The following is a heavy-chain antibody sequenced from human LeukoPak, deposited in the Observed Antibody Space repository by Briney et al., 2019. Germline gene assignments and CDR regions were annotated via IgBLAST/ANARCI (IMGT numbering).Heavy chain of an antibody. CDR2: INPNSGGT. CDR1: GYTFTGYY. D-gene: IGHD3-3*01. Sequence: ASVKASCKASGYTFTGYYMHWVRQAPGQGLEWMGWINPNSGGTNYAQKFQGRVTMTRDTSISTAYMELSSLRSEDTAVYYCARVHDFWSGLFDYWGQGTLVTVSS. V-gene: IGHV1-2*02. CDR3: ARVHDFWSGLFDY. J-gene: IGHJ4*02.